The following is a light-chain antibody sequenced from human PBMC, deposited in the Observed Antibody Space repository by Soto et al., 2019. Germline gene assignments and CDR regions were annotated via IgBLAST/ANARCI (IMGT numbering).Light chain of an antibody. V-gene: IGKV1-5*03. CDR3: LQYKSYPRT. CDR1: QSISSW. CDR2: KAS. Sequence: DIQTIQSPYTLSASVGHKFTITCRASQSISSWLAWYQQKPGKAHNLLIYKASSLESGVPSRLSGSGTGTEFTLTISSLQPEDFSTYYCLQYKSYPRTFGQGTKVDIK. J-gene: IGKJ1*01.